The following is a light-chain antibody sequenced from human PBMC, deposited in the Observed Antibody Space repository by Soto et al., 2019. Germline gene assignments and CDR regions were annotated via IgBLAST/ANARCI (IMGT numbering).Light chain of an antibody. CDR1: QTVRTY. J-gene: IGKJ5*01. V-gene: IGKV1-39*01. CDR3: QQTVSNPIT. CDR2: AAS. Sequence: DIQITQSPSSLYSSVGDRVTITCRASQTVRTYLNWYQQKPGKAPTLLVYAASTLESAVPPRFSGAGSETDFTLTISGLQPEDFATYYCQQTVSNPITFGQGTRLE.